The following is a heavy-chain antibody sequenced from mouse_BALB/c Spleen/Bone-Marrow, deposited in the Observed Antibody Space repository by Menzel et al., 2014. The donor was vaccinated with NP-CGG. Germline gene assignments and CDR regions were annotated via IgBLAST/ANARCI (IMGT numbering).Heavy chain of an antibody. CDR1: GFSLTGYG. CDR2: IWGDGST. J-gene: IGHJ4*01. V-gene: IGHV2-6-7*01. Sequence: QVQLKESGPGLVAPSQSLSITCTVSGFSLTGYGVSWVRQPPGKGLEWLGMIWGDGSTDYNSAFKSRLSINKDNSKSQVFLKMNSLQTDDTARYYCARDSFLITRALDYWGQGTSVTVSS. D-gene: IGHD2-4*01. CDR3: ARDSFLITRALDY.